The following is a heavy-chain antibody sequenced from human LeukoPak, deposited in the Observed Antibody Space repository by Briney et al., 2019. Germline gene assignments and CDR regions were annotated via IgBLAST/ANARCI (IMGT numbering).Heavy chain of an antibody. J-gene: IGHJ4*01. D-gene: IGHD6-19*01. Sequence: GGSLRLSCAVSGFTFTDYWMNWVRQAPRKGLEWVASVRQDGGEKYYVDSVKGRFTISRDNTKNSLYLQMSALRAEDTAVYYCARDGTPAGIYFDLWGQGTLVTVSS. V-gene: IGHV3-7*01. CDR2: VRQDGGEK. CDR3: ARDGTPAGIYFDL. CDR1: GFTFTDYW.